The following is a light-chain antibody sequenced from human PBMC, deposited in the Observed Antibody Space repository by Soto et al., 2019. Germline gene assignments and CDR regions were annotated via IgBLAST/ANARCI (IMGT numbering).Light chain of an antibody. CDR1: SSNIGAGYY. Sequence: QSVLTQPPSVSGAPGQRVTISCTGSSSNIGAGYYVHWYQQLPGTAPKLLIYVNSNRPSGVADRFSGSESGTSASLAITGLPAEDEADYYCQSSDSSLSSSRVFGAGTKLTVL. CDR3: QSSDSSLSSSRV. CDR2: VNS. J-gene: IGLJ1*01. V-gene: IGLV1-40*01.